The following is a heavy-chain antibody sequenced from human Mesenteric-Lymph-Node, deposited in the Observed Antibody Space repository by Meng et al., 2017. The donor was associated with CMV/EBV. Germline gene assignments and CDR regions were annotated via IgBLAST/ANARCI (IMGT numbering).Heavy chain of an antibody. CDR3: ARGSVSGSYVAFDI. Sequence: GGSLRLSCAASGFTFSSYWMHWVRQAPGKGLVWVSRINSDGSSTSYADSVKGRFTISRDNAKNTLYLQMNSLRAEDTAVYYCARGSVSGSYVAFDIWGQGTMVTVSS. V-gene: IGHV3-74*01. CDR2: INSDGSST. CDR1: GFTFSSYW. J-gene: IGHJ3*02. D-gene: IGHD1-26*01.